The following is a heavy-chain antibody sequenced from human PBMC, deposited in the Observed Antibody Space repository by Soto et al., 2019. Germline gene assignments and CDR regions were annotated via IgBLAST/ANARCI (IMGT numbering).Heavy chain of an antibody. Sequence: ASVKVSCKASGYTFTSYGISWVRQAPGQGLERMGWISAYNGNTNYAQKLQGRVTMTTDTSTSTAYMELRSLRSDDTAVYYCARDHPLDIVVVPAAVRQYMDVWGKGTTVTVSS. J-gene: IGHJ6*03. CDR2: ISAYNGNT. CDR3: ARDHPLDIVVVPAAVRQYMDV. V-gene: IGHV1-18*01. CDR1: GYTFTSYG. D-gene: IGHD2-2*01.